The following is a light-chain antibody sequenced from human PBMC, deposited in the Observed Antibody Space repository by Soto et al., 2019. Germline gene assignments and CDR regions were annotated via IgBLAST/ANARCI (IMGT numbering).Light chain of an antibody. CDR2: GAS. V-gene: IGKV3-20*01. Sequence: EIVVTQSPGTLSLSPGERATLSCRASQSVSSSYLAWYQQKPGQAPRLLIYGASSRVTGIPDRCSGSGAGTDVTLTISRLEPEDFAVYYCQQYGSSPSWTFGQGTKVEIK. J-gene: IGKJ1*01. CDR1: QSVSSSY. CDR3: QQYGSSPSWT.